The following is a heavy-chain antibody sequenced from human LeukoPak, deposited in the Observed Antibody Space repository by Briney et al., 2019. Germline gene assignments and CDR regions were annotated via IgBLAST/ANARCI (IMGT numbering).Heavy chain of an antibody. CDR2: IYYSGST. D-gene: IGHD2-21*02. CDR1: VDSLSRGGYY. CDR3: ARAPLAYCGGDCYSGAFDI. V-gene: IGHV4-31*03. J-gene: IGHJ3*02. Sequence: ASQTLSLTCILPVDSLSRGGYYWSWVRQHPGNGLGWIGYIYYSGSTYYNPSLTSRVTISVDTSKNQFSLKLSSVTAADTAVYYCARAPLAYCGGDCYSGAFDIWGQGTMVTVSS.